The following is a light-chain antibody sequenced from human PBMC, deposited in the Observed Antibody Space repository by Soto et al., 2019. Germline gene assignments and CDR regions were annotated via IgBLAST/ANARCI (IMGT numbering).Light chain of an antibody. J-gene: IGKJ4*01. V-gene: IGKV1-9*01. CDR1: QGISSY. CDR3: QQLNSYPFLT. Sequence: DIQLTQSPCFLSASVGDRVTITCRSSQGISSYLAWYQQKPGKAPKLLIYAASTLQSGVPSRFSGSGSGTEFTLTISSLQPEDFATYYCQQLNSYPFLTFGGGTKVEIK. CDR2: AAS.